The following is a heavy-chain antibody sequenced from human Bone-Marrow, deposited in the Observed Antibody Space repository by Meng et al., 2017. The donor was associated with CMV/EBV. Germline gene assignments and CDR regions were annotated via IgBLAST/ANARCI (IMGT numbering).Heavy chain of an antibody. J-gene: IGHJ3*02. V-gene: IGHV4-39*07. CDR1: GGSISSSSYY. CDR2: IYYSGST. D-gene: IGHD2-2*01. CDR3: ARIKYCSSTSCYHAFVI. Sequence: GSLRLSCTVSGGSISSSSYYWGWIRQPPGKGLEWIGSIYYSGSTYYNPSLKSRVTISVDTSKNQFSLKLSSVTAADTAVYYCARIKYCSSTSCYHAFVIWGQGTMVTVSS.